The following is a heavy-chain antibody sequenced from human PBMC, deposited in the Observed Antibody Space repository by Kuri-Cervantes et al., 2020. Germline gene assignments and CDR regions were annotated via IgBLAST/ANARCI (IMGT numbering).Heavy chain of an antibody. CDR3: ARDHAYYDFWSGPLGYYYYYMDV. D-gene: IGHD3-3*01. J-gene: IGHJ6*03. CDR1: GFTFSSYA. Sequence: GGSLRLSCAASGFTFSSYAMHWVRQAPGKGLEWVAVISYDGSNKYYADSVKGRFTISRDNSKNTLYLQMNSLRAEDTAVYYCARDHAYYDFWSGPLGYYYYYMDVWGKGTTVTVSS. CDR2: ISYDGSNK. V-gene: IGHV3-30*07.